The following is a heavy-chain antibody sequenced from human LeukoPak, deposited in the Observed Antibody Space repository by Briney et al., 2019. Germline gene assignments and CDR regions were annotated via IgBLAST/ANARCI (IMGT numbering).Heavy chain of an antibody. CDR3: VYYDSSGYYGFGY. Sequence: SVKVSCKASGGTFSSYAISWVRQAPGQGLEWMGGIIPIFGTANYAQKFQGRVTITADESTSTAYMELSSLRSEDTAVYYCVYYDSSGYYGFGYWGQGTLVTVSS. CDR1: GGTFSSYA. V-gene: IGHV1-69*13. CDR2: IIPIFGTA. D-gene: IGHD3-22*01. J-gene: IGHJ4*02.